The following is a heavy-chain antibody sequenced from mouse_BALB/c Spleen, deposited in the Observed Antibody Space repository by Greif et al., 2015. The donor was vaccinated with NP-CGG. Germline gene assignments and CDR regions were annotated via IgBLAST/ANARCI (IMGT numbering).Heavy chain of an antibody. CDR1: GYTFTSSW. Sequence: VQLQESEAELAQPGASVKISCKASGYTFTSSWMHWVNQSPGQGLEWIGYINPSTGYTEYNQKFKDKATLTADKSSSTAYMQLSSLTSEDSAVDYCARLGLGAYWGRGTLVTVSA. CDR2: INPSTGYT. J-gene: IGHJ3*01. D-gene: IGHD4-1*01. V-gene: IGHV1-7*01. CDR3: ARLGLGAY.